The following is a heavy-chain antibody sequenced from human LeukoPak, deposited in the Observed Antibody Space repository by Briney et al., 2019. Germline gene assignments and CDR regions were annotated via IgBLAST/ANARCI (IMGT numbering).Heavy chain of an antibody. D-gene: IGHD1-26*01. V-gene: IGHV4-59*01. J-gene: IGHJ4*02. CDR1: GGSISSYY. Sequence: PSETLSLTCTVSGGSISSYYWSWIRQPPGKGLEWIGYIYYSGSTNYNPSLKSRVTISVDTPKNQFSLKLSSVTAADTAVYYCARGGSGTYYHYWGQGTLVTVSS. CDR2: IYYSGST. CDR3: ARGGSGTYYHY.